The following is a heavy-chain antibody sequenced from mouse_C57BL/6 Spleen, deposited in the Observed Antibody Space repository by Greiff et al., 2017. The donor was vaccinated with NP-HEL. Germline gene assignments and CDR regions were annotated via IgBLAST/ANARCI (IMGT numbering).Heavy chain of an antibody. CDR2: IYPGNSDT. CDR3: TSYYGSSYVWYFDV. CDR1: GYTFTSYW. V-gene: IGHV1-5*01. D-gene: IGHD1-1*01. J-gene: IGHJ1*03. Sequence: DVQLQESGTVLARPGASVKMSCKTSGYTFTSYWMHWVKQRPGQGLEWIGAIYPGNSDTSYNQKFKGKAKLTAVTSASTAYMELSSLTNEDSAVYYCTSYYGSSYVWYFDVWGTGTTVTVSS.